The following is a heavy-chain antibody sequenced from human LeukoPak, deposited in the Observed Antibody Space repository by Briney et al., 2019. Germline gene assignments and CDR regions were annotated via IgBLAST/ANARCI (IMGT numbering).Heavy chain of an antibody. J-gene: IGHJ4*02. CDR3: AKDFRIGYSAHFDY. D-gene: IGHD2-21*01. Sequence: GGSLRLSCTASGFSFSGHWMHWARKLPGKGLVWVSRISPTGSTTSYADSVKGRFSISRDNSKNTLYLQMDSLRGEDTAVYYCAKDFRIGYSAHFDYWGQGALVTVSS. CDR1: GFSFSGHW. V-gene: IGHV3-74*01. CDR2: ISPTGSTT.